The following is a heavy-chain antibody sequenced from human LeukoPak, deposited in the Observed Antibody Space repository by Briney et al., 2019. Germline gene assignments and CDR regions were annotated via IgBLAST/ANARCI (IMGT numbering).Heavy chain of an antibody. D-gene: IGHD5-18*01. CDR2: IYYSGST. J-gene: IGHJ6*03. V-gene: IGHV4-39*01. CDR1: GGSISSSSYY. Sequence: PSETLSLTCTVSGGSISSSSYYWGWIRQPPGKGLEWIGSIYYSGSTYYNPSLKSRVTISVDTSKNQFSLKLSSVTAADTAVYYCARTPVDTAMGSYYYYMDVWGKGTTVTISS. CDR3: ARTPVDTAMGSYYYYMDV.